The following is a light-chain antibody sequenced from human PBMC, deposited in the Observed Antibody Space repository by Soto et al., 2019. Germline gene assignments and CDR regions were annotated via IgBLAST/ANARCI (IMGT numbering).Light chain of an antibody. Sequence: ENLFTPAPKTPPSSSGEKLTLSSRASQSVRNNYLAWYQLKPGQAHRLLIYETYRRATGIQDRFSGSGSGTDFTLTIRRLEPEDFAVYHCRQYGSSSRTFGPGTKVDIK. J-gene: IGKJ1*01. V-gene: IGKV3-20*01. CDR2: ETY. CDR1: QSVRNNY. CDR3: RQYGSSSRT.